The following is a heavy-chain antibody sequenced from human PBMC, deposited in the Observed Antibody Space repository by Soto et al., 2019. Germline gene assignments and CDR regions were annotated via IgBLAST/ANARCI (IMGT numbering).Heavy chain of an antibody. Sequence: ASVKVSCNASGYSLRGNYIHWVRQTPGQGLEWMGWINPNSSGTVYAQEFQGRVTITRDTSLTTVYMQLNRLTSDDSAVYYCARDLIVDGPDNYVIDVCVQGTTVTVSS. CDR2: INPNSSGT. D-gene: IGHD3-22*01. CDR1: GYSLRGNY. J-gene: IGHJ6*02. CDR3: ARDLIVDGPDNYVIDV. V-gene: IGHV1-2*02.